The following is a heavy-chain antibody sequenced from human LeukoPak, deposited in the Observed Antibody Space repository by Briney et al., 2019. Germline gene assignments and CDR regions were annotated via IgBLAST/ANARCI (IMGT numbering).Heavy chain of an antibody. D-gene: IGHD5-18*01. J-gene: IGHJ4*02. CDR3: ARPDTAMGYFDY. CDR1: GYTFTSYG. CDR2: ISAYNGNT. Sequence: ASVKVSCKASGYTFTSYGISWVRQAPGQGLEWMGWISAYNGNTNYAQKLQGRVTMTTDTSTSTAYMELRSLRSDVTAVYYCARPDTAMGYFDYWGQGTLVTVSS. V-gene: IGHV1-18*01.